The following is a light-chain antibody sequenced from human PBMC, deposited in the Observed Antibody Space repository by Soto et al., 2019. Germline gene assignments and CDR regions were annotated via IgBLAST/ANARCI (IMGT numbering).Light chain of an antibody. J-gene: IGLJ2*01. CDR2: DVN. Sequence: QSALTQPASVSGSPGQSIAISCTGTSNDIGGHDYVSWYQQHPGKAPKVMIYDVNHRPSGVSDRFSGSKSGYTASLTISGLQAEDEADYYCSSYTASSSVIFGGWTKLTVL. CDR3: SSYTASSSVI. V-gene: IGLV2-14*03. CDR1: SNDIGGHDY.